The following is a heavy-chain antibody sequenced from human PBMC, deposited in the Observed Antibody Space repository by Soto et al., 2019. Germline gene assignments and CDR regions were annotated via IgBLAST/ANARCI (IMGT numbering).Heavy chain of an antibody. CDR3: ARDDYVWGSYRYTGYYYYGMDV. CDR1: GYTFTSYG. J-gene: IGHJ6*02. D-gene: IGHD3-16*02. Sequence: QVQLVQSGAEVKKPGASVKVSCKASGYTFTSYGISWVRQAPGQGLEWMGWISAYNGNTNYAQKLQGRVPVTTDTSTSTAYMELRSMRSDDTAVYYCARDDYVWGSYRYTGYYYYGMDVWGQGTTVTVSS. CDR2: ISAYNGNT. V-gene: IGHV1-18*01.